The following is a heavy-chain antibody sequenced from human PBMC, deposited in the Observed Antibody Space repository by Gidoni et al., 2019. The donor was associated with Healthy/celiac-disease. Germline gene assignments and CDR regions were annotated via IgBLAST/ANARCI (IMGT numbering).Heavy chain of an antibody. CDR2: IKQDGSEK. Sequence: EVQLVESGGGLVQPGGSLRLSCAASGFTFRSYWMSWVRQAPGKGLEWVANIKQDGSEKYYVDSVKGRFTISRDNAKNSLYLQMNSLRAEDTAVYYCARDWVVSAEFDYWGQGTLVTVSS. CDR3: ARDWVVSAEFDY. J-gene: IGHJ4*02. V-gene: IGHV3-7*04. D-gene: IGHD2-2*01. CDR1: GFTFRSYW.